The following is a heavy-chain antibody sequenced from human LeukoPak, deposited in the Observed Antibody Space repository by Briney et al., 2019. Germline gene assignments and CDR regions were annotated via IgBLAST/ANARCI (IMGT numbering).Heavy chain of an antibody. CDR1: GFTFNSYA. Sequence: TGGSLRLSCAASGFTFNSYAMSWVRQAPEKGLEWVSGISGSGSSTYYADSVKGRFTISRDNSENTLSLQMNSLRADDTAIYYCAKSCNSGNCYYNYWGQGTLVTVSS. CDR2: ISGSGSST. CDR3: AKSCNSGNCYYNY. D-gene: IGHD2/OR15-2a*01. V-gene: IGHV3-23*01. J-gene: IGHJ4*02.